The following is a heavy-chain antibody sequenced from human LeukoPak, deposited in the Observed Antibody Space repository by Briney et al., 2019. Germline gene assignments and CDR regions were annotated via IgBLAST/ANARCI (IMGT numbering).Heavy chain of an antibody. Sequence: SETLSLTCAVSAYSISSGYYWGWIRQPPGKGLEWIGSIYHSGSTYYNPSLKSRVAISVDTSKNQFSLKLSSVTAADTAVYYCARDRSVAVAGTYRGWFDPWGQGTLVTVSS. D-gene: IGHD6-19*01. CDR1: AYSISSGYY. V-gene: IGHV4-38-2*02. CDR2: IYHSGST. CDR3: ARDRSVAVAGTYRGWFDP. J-gene: IGHJ5*02.